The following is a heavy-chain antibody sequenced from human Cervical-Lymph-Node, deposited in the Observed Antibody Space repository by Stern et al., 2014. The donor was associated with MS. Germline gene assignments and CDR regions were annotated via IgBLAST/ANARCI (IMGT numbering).Heavy chain of an antibody. J-gene: IGHJ2*01. CDR1: GYTFTSYA. CDR2: INAGNGNT. Sequence: VQLVESGAEVKKPGASVKVSCKASGYTFTSYAMHWVRQAPGQRLEWMGWINAGNGNTKYSQKFQGRVTITRDTSESTAYMELSSLRSEDTAVYYCARDRVAAAGSRWYFDLWGRGTLVTVSS. CDR3: ARDRVAAAGSRWYFDL. V-gene: IGHV1-3*01. D-gene: IGHD6-13*01.